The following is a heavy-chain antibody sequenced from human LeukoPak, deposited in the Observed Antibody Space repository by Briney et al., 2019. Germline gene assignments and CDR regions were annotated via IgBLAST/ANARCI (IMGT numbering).Heavy chain of an antibody. D-gene: IGHD6-13*01. CDR1: GYTFTNYW. J-gene: IGHJ6*02. CDR2: IYPGDSET. Sequence: GESLKISCKGSGYTFTNYWIGWVRQMPGKSLEWMGIIYPGDSETRYRPSFQGQVTISADKSISTAYLQWSSLKASDTAIYYCARRSQLGYYYYGMDVWGQGTTVTVSS. CDR3: ARRSQLGYYYYGMDV. V-gene: IGHV5-51*01.